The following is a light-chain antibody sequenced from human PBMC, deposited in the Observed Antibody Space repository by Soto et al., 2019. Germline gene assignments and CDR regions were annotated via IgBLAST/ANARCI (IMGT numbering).Light chain of an antibody. V-gene: IGKV3-15*01. J-gene: IGKJ1*01. CDR1: QSVSNN. Sequence: EIVLTQSPGTLSLSPGERATLSCRASQSVSNNYLAWYQQKPGQAPRLLIYGASNRATGIPGRFSGSGSGTEFTLTISSLQSEDFAVYYCQQYDYWPRTFGQGTKVDIK. CDR2: GAS. CDR3: QQYDYWPRT.